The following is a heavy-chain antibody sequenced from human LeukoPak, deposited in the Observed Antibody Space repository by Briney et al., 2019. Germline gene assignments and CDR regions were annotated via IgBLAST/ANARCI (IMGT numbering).Heavy chain of an antibody. Sequence: SQTLSLTCAISGDSFSSNSAAWNWVRQSPWRGLEWLGRTYYRSKLYNDYAGGVKSQITINPDTSKNQFSLQLNSVTPEDTAVYYCARDPGYAYYFDYWGQGTLVTVSS. CDR2: TYYRSKLYN. V-gene: IGHV6-1*01. CDR1: GDSFSSNSAA. CDR3: ARDPGYAYYFDY. J-gene: IGHJ4*02. D-gene: IGHD5-12*01.